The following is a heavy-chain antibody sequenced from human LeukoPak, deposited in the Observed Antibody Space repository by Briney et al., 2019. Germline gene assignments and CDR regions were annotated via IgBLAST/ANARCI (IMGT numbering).Heavy chain of an antibody. CDR3: ARIYCSSTSCHEGYFDY. J-gene: IGHJ4*02. CDR2: INPSGGST. Sequence: ASVKVSCKASGYTFTSYYMHWVRQAPGQGLEWMGIINPSGGSTSYAQKFQGRVTMTRDTSTSTVYMELSSLRSEDTAVYYCARIYCSSTSCHEGYFDYWGQGTLVPVSS. D-gene: IGHD2-2*01. V-gene: IGHV1-46*01. CDR1: GYTFTSYY.